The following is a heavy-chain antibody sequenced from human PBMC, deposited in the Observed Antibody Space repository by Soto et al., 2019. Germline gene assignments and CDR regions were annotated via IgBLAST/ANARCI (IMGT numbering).Heavy chain of an antibody. J-gene: IGHJ6*02. V-gene: IGHV1-69*13. CDR2: IIPIFGTA. CDR3: ARDIGATVRGVIIYYYYYGMDV. CDR1: GGTFSSYA. D-gene: IGHD3-10*01. Sequence: SVKVSCKASGGTFSSYAISWVRQAPGQGLEWMGGIIPIFGTANYAQKFQGRVTITADESTSTAYMELSSLRSEDTAVYYCARDIGATVRGVIIYYYYYGMDVWGQGTTVTVSS.